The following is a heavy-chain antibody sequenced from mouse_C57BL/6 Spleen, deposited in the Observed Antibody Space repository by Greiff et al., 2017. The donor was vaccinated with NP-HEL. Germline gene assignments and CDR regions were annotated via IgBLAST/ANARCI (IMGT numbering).Heavy chain of an antibody. J-gene: IGHJ4*01. D-gene: IGHD1-2*01. CDR1: GYTFTDYY. V-gene: IGHV1-75*01. CDR3: ARNGYYGFYAMDY. CDR2: IFPGSGST. Sequence: QVHVKQSGPELVKPGASVKISCKASGYTFTDYYINWVKQRPGQGLEWIGWIFPGSGSTNYNEKFKGKATLTVDKSSSTAYMLLSSLTSEDSAVYFCARNGYYGFYAMDYWGQGTSVTVSS.